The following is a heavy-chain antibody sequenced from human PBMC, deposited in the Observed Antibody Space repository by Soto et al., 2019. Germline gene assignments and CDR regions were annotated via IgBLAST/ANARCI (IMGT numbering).Heavy chain of an antibody. CDR2: IKSKTDGGTT. CDR1: GFTFSNAW. V-gene: IGHV3-15*01. J-gene: IGHJ4*02. CDR3: TTGYYYDSSGYWMLDY. Sequence: PGGSLRLSCAASGFTFSNAWMSWVRQAPGKGLEWVGRIKSKTDGGTTDYAAPVKGRFTISRDDSKNTLYLQMNSLKTEDTAVYYCTTGYYYDSSGYWMLDYWGQGTLVTVSS. D-gene: IGHD3-22*01.